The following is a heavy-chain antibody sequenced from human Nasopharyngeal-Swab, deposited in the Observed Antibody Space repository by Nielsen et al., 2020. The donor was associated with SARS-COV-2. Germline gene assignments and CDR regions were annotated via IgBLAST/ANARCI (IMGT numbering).Heavy chain of an antibody. J-gene: IGHJ6*02. D-gene: IGHD2-8*02. V-gene: IGHV3-7*01. Sequence: GGSLRLSCAASGFTLRRYWMSWVRQAPGKGLEWVASVKQDGSEKYSVASVRGRFTISRDNTKNSVYLQRNNLRAEDTAVYYCAREICTGITCFDYGMDVWGQGTTVTVSS. CDR2: VKQDGSEK. CDR1: GFTLRRYW. CDR3: AREICTGITCFDYGMDV.